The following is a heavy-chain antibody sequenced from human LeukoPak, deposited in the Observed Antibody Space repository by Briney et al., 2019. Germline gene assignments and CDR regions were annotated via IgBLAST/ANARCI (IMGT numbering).Heavy chain of an antibody. D-gene: IGHD6-6*01. CDR2: INPSSGST. CDR1: GYTFTSHY. V-gene: IGHV1-46*01. J-gene: IGHJ4*02. CDR3: ARDPYTSSLFDY. Sequence: ASVKVSCKASGYTFTSHYMHWVRQAPGQGLEWMGIINPSSGSTTYAQKFQGRVTMTRDTSTSTVHMDLSSLRSEDTAIYYCARDPYTSSLFDYWGQGTLVTVSS.